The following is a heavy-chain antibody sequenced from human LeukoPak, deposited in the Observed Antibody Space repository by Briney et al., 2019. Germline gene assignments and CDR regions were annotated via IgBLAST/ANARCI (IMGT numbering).Heavy chain of an antibody. J-gene: IGHJ4*02. CDR2: ISGRGGGGGVIT. D-gene: IGHD6-19*01. Sequence: GGSLRLSCVASGFTFSSYAMRWVRQAPGKGLEWVSGISGRGGGGGVITDYADSVKGRFTISRDNSKNTLYLQMNSLRAEDTAVYYCGKADESRGIALAAVIVQWGQGTLVTVSS. V-gene: IGHV3-23*01. CDR1: GFTFSSYA. CDR3: GKADESRGIALAAVIVQ.